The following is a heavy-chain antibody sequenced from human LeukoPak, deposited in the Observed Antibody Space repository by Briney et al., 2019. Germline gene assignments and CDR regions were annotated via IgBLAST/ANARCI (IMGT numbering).Heavy chain of an antibody. J-gene: IGHJ4*02. CDR2: ITGAGHT. CDR1: GFTFSFYG. CDR3: VQDWAWGAFGY. D-gene: IGHD7-27*01. V-gene: IGHV3-23*01. Sequence: GGSLRLSCAASGFTFSFYGMNWVRQAPGKGLEWVSGITGAGHTYYADSVQGRFTIYRDNSKNTLYLQMNRLGAEDTAIYYCVQDWAWGAFGYWGQGTLVTVSS.